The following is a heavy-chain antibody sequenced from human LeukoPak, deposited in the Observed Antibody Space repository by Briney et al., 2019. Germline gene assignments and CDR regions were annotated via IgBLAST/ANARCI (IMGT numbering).Heavy chain of an antibody. V-gene: IGHV3-9*01. Sequence: GGSLRLSCAASGFTFDDYAMHWVRQAPGKGLEWVSGISWNSGSIGYADSVKGRFTISRDNAKNSLYLQMNSLRAEDTALYYCAKDIGGYGIDYWGQGTLVTVSS. J-gene: IGHJ4*02. CDR3: AKDIGGYGIDY. CDR1: GFTFDDYA. CDR2: ISWNSGSI. D-gene: IGHD5-12*01.